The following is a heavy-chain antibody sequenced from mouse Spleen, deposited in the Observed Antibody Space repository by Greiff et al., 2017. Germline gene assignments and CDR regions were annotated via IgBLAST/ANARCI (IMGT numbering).Heavy chain of an antibody. V-gene: IGHV1-53*01. J-gene: IGHJ2*01. CDR3: ARDGNYRFGY. CDR1: GYIFISYW. Sequence: QVQLQQPGTELVKPGASVKLSCKASGYIFISYWMHWVKQRPGQGLEWIGNINPSNGGPNYNEKFKSKATLTVDTSSSTAYMQLSSLTSEDSAVYYCARDGNYRFGYWGQGTTLTVSS. CDR2: INPSNGGP. D-gene: IGHD2-1*01.